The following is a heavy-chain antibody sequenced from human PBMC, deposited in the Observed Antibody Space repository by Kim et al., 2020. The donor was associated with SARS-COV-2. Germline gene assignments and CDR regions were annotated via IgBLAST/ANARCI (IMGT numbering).Heavy chain of an antibody. Sequence: ASVKVSCKASDYTFTNFPISWVRQAPGQGLEWMGWINTYNGDTKYVQKFQDRVTMTTDTFTTTAYMDLRSLRSDDTAVYYCARVNPDYYDPGSPREVNLDSWGQGTLVTVSS. D-gene: IGHD3-3*01. V-gene: IGHV1-18*04. CDR2: INTYNGDT. CDR1: DYTFTNFP. J-gene: IGHJ4*02. CDR3: ARVNPDYYDPGSPREVNLDS.